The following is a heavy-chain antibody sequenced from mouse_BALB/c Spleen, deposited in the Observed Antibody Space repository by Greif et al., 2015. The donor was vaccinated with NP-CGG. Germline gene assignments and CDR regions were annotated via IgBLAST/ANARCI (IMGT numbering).Heavy chain of an antibody. CDR1: GFTFTDYY. Sequence: VQLQQSGGGLVQPGGSLRLSCATSGFTFTDYYMSWVRQPPGKALEWLGFIRNKANGYTTEYSASVKGRFTISRDNSQSILYLQMNTLRAEDSATYYCARDRTNWGFAYWGQGTLVTVSA. CDR2: IRNKANGYTT. V-gene: IGHV7-3*02. J-gene: IGHJ3*01. D-gene: IGHD4-1*01. CDR3: ARDRTNWGFAY.